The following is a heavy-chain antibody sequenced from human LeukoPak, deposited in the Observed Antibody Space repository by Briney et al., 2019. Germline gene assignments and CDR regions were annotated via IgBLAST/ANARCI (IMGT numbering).Heavy chain of an antibody. V-gene: IGHV3-64*01. J-gene: IGHJ3*02. D-gene: IGHD2-21*02. CDR2: ISGNGGST. CDR1: GFPFSTYA. Sequence: GGSLRLSSAASGFPFSTYAMHWVRQAPGKGLEYVSAISGNGGSTYYANSVKGRFTISRDNSKNTLYLQMGSLRAEDMAVYYCAKEMVVTAGVRAFDIWGQGTMVTVSS. CDR3: AKEMVVTAGVRAFDI.